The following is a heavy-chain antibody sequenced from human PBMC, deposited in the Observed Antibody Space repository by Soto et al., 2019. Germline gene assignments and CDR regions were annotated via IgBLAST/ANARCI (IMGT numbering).Heavy chain of an antibody. V-gene: IGHV1-69*13. J-gene: IGHJ5*02. CDR1: GGTFSSYA. CDR3: ARDPTYSSGWYREWFDP. Sequence: ASVKVSCKASGGTFSSYAISWVRQAPGQGLEWMGGIIPIFGTANYAQKFQGRVTITADESTSTAYMELSSLRSEDMAVYYCARDPTYSSGWYREWFDPWGQGTLVTVSS. D-gene: IGHD6-19*01. CDR2: IIPIFGTA.